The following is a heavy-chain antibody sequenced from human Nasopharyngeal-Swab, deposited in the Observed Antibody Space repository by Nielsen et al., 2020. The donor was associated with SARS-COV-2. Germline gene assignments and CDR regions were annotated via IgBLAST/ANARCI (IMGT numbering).Heavy chain of an antibody. CDR2: MSYSGVT. CDR3: ARHSRVTTVVVVTLFDF. CDR1: GGSIRNNNYY. Sequence: SETLSLTCSVSGGSIRNNNYYWSWIRQPPGKGLEWIGSMSYSGVTFYNPSLRNRVTLSVDTSKNLLSLKLDSVTAADTALYYCARHSRVTTVVVVTLFDFWGQGIQVTVSS. V-gene: IGHV4-39*01. D-gene: IGHD3-22*01. J-gene: IGHJ4*02.